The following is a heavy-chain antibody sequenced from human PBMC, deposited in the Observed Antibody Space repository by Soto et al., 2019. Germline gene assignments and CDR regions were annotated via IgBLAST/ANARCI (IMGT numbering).Heavy chain of an antibody. CDR2: IYYSGST. Sequence: TLSPTCTVSVGSISSGGYYWSWIRQHPGKGLEWIGYIYYSGSTYYNPSLKSRVTISVDTSKNQFSLKLSSVTAADTAVYYCARDYYDSSGYPPPNYVRDVWGQGTTVTVSS. V-gene: IGHV4-31*03. J-gene: IGHJ6*02. CDR3: ARDYYDSSGYPPPNYVRDV. CDR1: VGSISSGGYY. D-gene: IGHD3-22*01.